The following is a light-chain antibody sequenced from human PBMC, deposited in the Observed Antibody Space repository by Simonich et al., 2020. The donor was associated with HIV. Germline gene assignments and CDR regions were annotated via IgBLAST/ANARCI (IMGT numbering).Light chain of an antibody. V-gene: IGLV2-23*01. CDR2: EGK. CDR3: CSYAGRYTLV. J-gene: IGLJ2*01. CDR1: SSDVGKYNL. Sequence: QSALTQPASVSGSPGKSIPISCTGTSSDVGKYNLVSWYQKHPGKAPKVMIYEGKRRPAGVSNRFSGSSSGNTASLTISGLQAEDEADYYCCSYAGRYTLVFGGGTKLTVL.